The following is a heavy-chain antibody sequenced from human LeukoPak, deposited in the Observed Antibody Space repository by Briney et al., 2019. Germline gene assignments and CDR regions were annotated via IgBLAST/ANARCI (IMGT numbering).Heavy chain of an antibody. D-gene: IGHD1-1*01. CDR3: AGYIWNADSEHYGMDV. V-gene: IGHV4-34*01. J-gene: IGHJ6*02. CDR1: GGSFSGYY. CDR2: INHSGST. Sequence: SETLSLTCAVYGGSFSGYYWSWIRQPPGKGLEWIGEINHSGSTNYNPSRKSRVTISVDTSKNQFSLKVSSVTAADTAVYYCAGYIWNADSEHYGMDVWGQRTTVIVSS.